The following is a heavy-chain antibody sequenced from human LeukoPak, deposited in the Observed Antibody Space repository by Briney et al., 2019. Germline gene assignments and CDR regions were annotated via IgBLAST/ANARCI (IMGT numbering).Heavy chain of an antibody. V-gene: IGHV4-4*02. D-gene: IGHD4-11*01. J-gene: IGHJ5*02. CDR2: ISRIRST. Sequence: PSGTLSLTCAVSGGSFSNGYWWSWVRQPPRKGLALVGQISRIRSTNYNPSLRRRVSVSMDKSQNLSSLNLTSVTAADTAVYYCARETDYSHPNYFDPWGQGTLVTVSS. CDR1: GGSFSNGYW. CDR3: ARETDYSHPNYFDP.